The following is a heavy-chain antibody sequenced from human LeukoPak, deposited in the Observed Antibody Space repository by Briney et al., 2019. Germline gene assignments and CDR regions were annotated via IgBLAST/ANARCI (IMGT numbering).Heavy chain of an antibody. CDR3: ARRRGRGYDLPSKYYFDY. D-gene: IGHD5-12*01. CDR1: GGSIRSYY. CDR2: IYYSGST. J-gene: IGHJ4*02. V-gene: IGHV4-59*08. Sequence: SETLSLTCTVSGGSIRSYYWSWIRQPPGKGLEWIGYIYYSGSTNYNPSLKSRVTISVDTSRNQFSLKLSSVTAADTAVYYCARRRGRGYDLPSKYYFDYWGQGTLVTVSS.